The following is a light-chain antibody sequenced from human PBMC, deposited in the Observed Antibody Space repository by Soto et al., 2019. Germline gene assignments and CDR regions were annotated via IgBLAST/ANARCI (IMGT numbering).Light chain of an antibody. Sequence: QSALTQPASVSGSPGQSITISCTGTSSDVGGYNYVSWYQQHPGKAPKLMIYDVSNRPSGVSNRFSGSKPDNTASLTISGLQAEDEADYYCSSYTSSSTLVFGGGTKLTVL. J-gene: IGLJ2*01. CDR1: SSDVGGYNY. V-gene: IGLV2-14*01. CDR2: DVS. CDR3: SSYTSSSTLV.